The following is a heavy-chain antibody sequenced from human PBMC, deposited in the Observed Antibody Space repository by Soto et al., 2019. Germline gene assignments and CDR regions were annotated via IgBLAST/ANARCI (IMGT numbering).Heavy chain of an antibody. J-gene: IGHJ4*02. Sequence: GGSLRLSCAASGFAFSNYGMNWVRQAPGERLEWLSYIGSSSSVTYYTDSVKDRFTISRDDAKNSLYLRMNSLRDEDTAVYYCARAALHGYDYWGQGTPVTVSS. V-gene: IGHV3-48*02. CDR2: IGSSSSVT. D-gene: IGHD5-18*01. CDR3: ARAALHGYDY. CDR1: GFAFSNYG.